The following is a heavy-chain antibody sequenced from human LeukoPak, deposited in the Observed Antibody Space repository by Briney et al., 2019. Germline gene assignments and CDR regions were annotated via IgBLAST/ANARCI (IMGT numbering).Heavy chain of an antibody. D-gene: IGHD3-22*01. Sequence: KPSETLSLTCTVSGGSISSSSYYWGWIRQPRGKGLVSIGSMYYSGSTYYNPVLKSRLTISVHTSKNQFSLKLSSVTAADTAVYYCARRFRGAEKYDSSGFDYWGQGTLVTVSS. V-gene: IGHV4-39*01. CDR3: ARRFRGAEKYDSSGFDY. CDR1: GGSISSSSYY. J-gene: IGHJ4*02. CDR2: MYYSGST.